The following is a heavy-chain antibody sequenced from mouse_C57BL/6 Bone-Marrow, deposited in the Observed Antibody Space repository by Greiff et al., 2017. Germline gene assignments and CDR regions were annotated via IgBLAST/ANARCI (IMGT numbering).Heavy chain of an antibody. V-gene: IGHV5-17*01. CDR1: GFTFSDYG. CDR3: ARTGYDYVPYAMDY. CDR2: ISSGSSTI. J-gene: IGHJ4*01. D-gene: IGHD2-4*01. Sequence: EVQLVESGGGLVKPGGSLKLSCAASGFTFSDYGMHWVRQAPEKGLEWVAYISSGSSTIYYADTVKGRFTISRDNAKNTLFLQMTSLRSEDTAMYYCARTGYDYVPYAMDYWGQGTSVTVSS.